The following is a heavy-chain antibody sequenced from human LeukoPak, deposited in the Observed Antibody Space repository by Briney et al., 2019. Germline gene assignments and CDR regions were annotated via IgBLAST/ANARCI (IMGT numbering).Heavy chain of an antibody. J-gene: IGHJ4*02. CDR1: GFTSSAYD. V-gene: IGHV3-13*04. CDR3: VRAAMPYIINGRRFDY. D-gene: IGHD2-2*01. CDR2: SGTVGDT. Sequence: GESLRLSCAASGFTSSAYDMHWVRQITGGGLEWVSTSGTVGDTFYSDSVKGRFTISRENAKNSVHLQMNSLRVEDSAIYFCVRAAMPYIINGRRFDYWGQGTLVTVSS.